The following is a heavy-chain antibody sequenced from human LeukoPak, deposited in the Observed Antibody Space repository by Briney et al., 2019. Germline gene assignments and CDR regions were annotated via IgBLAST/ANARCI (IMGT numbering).Heavy chain of an antibody. CDR1: GYTFTSNY. J-gene: IGHJ4*02. Sequence: GASVKVTCKASGYTFTSNYIHWVRQAPGQGLEWMGMIYPRDGSTSYAQKFQGRVTVTRDTSTSTVHTKLSGLGSEDTAVYYCARDQEGFDYWGQGTLVTVSS. CDR3: ARDQEGFDY. V-gene: IGHV1-46*01. CDR2: IYPRDGST.